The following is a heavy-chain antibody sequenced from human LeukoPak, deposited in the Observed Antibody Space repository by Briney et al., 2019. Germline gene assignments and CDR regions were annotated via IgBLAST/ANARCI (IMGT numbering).Heavy chain of an antibody. Sequence: ASVKVSCKASGYTFSGHNIHWVRQAPGQGLEWMGLTNPNNGDTNYAQKFQGRVTMTRDTSISTFYMELSRLRSDDTAVYYCARVGYYYDTSGYPGYFDFWGQGALVTVSS. CDR2: TNPNNGDT. V-gene: IGHV1-2*02. J-gene: IGHJ4*02. D-gene: IGHD3-22*01. CDR3: ARVGYYYDTSGYPGYFDF. CDR1: GYTFSGHN.